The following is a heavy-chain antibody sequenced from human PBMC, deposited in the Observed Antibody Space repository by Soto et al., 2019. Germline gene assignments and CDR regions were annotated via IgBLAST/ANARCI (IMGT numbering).Heavy chain of an antibody. CDR2: TYYRSKWYN. V-gene: IGHV6-1*01. Sequence: PSQTLSLTCAISGYSVSSNSAAWNWIRQSPSRGLEWLGRTYYRSKWYNDYAVSVKSRITINPDTSKNQFSLQLNSVTPEDTAVYYCARDGRNYDFWGYDAFDIWGQGTMVTVSS. CDR1: GYSVSSNSAA. CDR3: ARDGRNYDFWGYDAFDI. D-gene: IGHD3-3*01. J-gene: IGHJ3*02.